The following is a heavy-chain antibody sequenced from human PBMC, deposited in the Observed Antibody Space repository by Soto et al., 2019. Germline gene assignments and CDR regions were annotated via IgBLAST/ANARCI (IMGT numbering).Heavy chain of an antibody. Sequence: QVQLVESGGGVVQPGRSLRLSCAVSGFTVSTYGMHWVRQAPGKGLEWVAVISRDGGTKYYADSVKGRFTISRDNSRNTLCLEMNSLRGDDMAVYYCTGEVASRYWGQGTLVTVSS. J-gene: IGHJ4*02. CDR3: TGEVASRY. CDR1: GFTVSTYG. CDR2: ISRDGGTK. V-gene: IGHV3-30*03. D-gene: IGHD2-8*02.